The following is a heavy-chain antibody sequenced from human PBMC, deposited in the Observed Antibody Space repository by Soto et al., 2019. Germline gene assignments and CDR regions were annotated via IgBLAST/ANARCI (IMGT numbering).Heavy chain of an antibody. CDR2: ISGSGGST. V-gene: IGHV3-23*01. CDR3: AKGNWNDDYYYYGMDV. CDR1: GFTFSSYA. D-gene: IGHD1-20*01. J-gene: IGHJ6*02. Sequence: GGSLRLSCAASGFTFSSYAMSWVRQAPGKGLEWVSAISGSGGSTYYADSVKGRFTISRDNSKNTLYLQMNSLRAEDTAVYYCAKGNWNDDYYYYGMDVWGQGTTVTAP.